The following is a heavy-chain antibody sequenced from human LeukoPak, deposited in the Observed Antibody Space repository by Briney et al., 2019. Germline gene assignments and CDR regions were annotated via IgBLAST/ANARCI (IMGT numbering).Heavy chain of an antibody. V-gene: IGHV4-39*07. CDR3: ARGGTRAVASSLDY. Sequence: PSETLSLTCTVSGGSISSSSYYWGWIRQPPGKGLEWIGSIYYSGSTYYNPSLKSRVSISVDTSKNQFSLKVSSVTAADTAVYYCARGGTRAVASSLDYWGQGTLVTVSS. J-gene: IGHJ4*02. D-gene: IGHD6-19*01. CDR1: GGSISSSSYY. CDR2: IYYSGST.